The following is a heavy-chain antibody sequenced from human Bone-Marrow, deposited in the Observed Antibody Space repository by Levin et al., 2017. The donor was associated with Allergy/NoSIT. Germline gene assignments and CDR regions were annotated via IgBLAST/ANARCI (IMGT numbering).Heavy chain of an antibody. V-gene: IGHV1-2*02. CDR1: GYTFTGYD. Sequence: ASVKVSCKASGYTFTGYDIHWTRQAPGQGLEWVGYINPNSGDTNYAQKFQGRVTMTRDTSINTAYMEVSRLTSDDTAVYYCASDPVSGGKNGGQGTLVTVSS. CDR3: ASDPVSGGKN. J-gene: IGHJ4*02. D-gene: IGHD1-1*01. CDR2: INPNSGDT.